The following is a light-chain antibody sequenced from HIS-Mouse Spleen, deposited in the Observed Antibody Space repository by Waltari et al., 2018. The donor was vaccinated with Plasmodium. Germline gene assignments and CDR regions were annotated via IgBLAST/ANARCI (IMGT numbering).Light chain of an antibody. Sequence: EIVLTQPPATLSLSPGERAPLSCSASQFVSSYLAWYQQKPGQAPRLLPYDASNRATGIPARFSGSGSGTDFTLTISSLEPEDFAVYYCQQRSNWLTFGGGTKVEIK. CDR3: QQRSNWLT. V-gene: IGKV3-11*01. CDR1: QFVSSY. CDR2: DAS. J-gene: IGKJ4*01.